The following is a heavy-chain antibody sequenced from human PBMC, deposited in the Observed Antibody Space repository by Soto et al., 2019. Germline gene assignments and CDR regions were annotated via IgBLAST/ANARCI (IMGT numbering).Heavy chain of an antibody. V-gene: IGHV3-33*01. Sequence: QVQLVESGGGVVQPGRSLRLSCAASGFTFSSYGMHWVRQAPGKGLEWVAVIWYDGSNKYYADSVKGRFTISRDNSKNTLYLQINSLRAEDTAVYYCARSGVRDSSSWFGIPENYYYYIDVWGKGTTVTVSS. CDR1: GFTFSSYG. CDR2: IWYDGSNK. J-gene: IGHJ6*03. CDR3: ARSGVRDSSSWFGIPENYYYYIDV. D-gene: IGHD6-13*01.